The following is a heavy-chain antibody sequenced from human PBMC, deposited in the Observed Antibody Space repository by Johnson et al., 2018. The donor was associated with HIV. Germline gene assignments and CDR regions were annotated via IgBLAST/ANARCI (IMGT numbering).Heavy chain of an antibody. CDR1: GFTFSSYG. CDR3: ARSHRPYSYAGGAAFDI. J-gene: IGHJ3*02. D-gene: IGHD5-18*01. Sequence: VHLVESGGGVVQPGRSLRLSCAASGFTFSSYGMAWVRQAPGKGLEWVTVISFAGVKKYYADSVKGRFPISRDKSKNTLYLQMNSLRAEDTAVYYCARSHRPYSYAGGAAFDIWGQGTMVTVSS. V-gene: IGHV3-30*03. CDR2: ISFAGVKK.